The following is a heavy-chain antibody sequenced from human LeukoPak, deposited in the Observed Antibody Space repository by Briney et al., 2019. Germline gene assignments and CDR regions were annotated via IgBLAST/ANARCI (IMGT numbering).Heavy chain of an antibody. J-gene: IGHJ4*02. CDR1: GFTFSSYA. CDR2: ISYDGSNK. V-gene: IGHV3-30-3*01. D-gene: IGHD3-16*01. Sequence: PGGSLRLSCAASGFTFSSYAMHWVRQAPGKGLEWVAVISYDGSNKYYADSVKGRFTISRDNSKNTLYLQMKSLRADDTPIYYCARDGASDYGIDYWGQGTLVTVSS. CDR3: ARDGASDYGIDY.